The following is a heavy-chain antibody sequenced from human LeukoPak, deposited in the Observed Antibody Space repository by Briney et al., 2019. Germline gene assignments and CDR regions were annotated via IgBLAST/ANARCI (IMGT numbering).Heavy chain of an antibody. CDR1: GGSISSGGYY. CDR3: ARTTVSKSRFDY. J-gene: IGHJ4*02. CDR2: IYYSGST. Sequence: SQTLSRTCTVSGGSISSGGYYWSWIRQHPGKGLEWIGYIYYSGSTYYNPSLKSRVTISVDTSKNQFSLKLSSVTAADTAVYYCARTTVSKSRFDYWGQGTLVTVSS. V-gene: IGHV4-31*03. D-gene: IGHD4-17*01.